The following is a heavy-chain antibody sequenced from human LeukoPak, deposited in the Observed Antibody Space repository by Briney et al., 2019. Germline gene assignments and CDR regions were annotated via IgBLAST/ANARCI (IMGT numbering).Heavy chain of an antibody. D-gene: IGHD3-10*01. V-gene: IGHV3-33*08. CDR1: RSTFSSYG. CDR3: ARDRGGAFDI. J-gene: IGHJ3*02. Sequence: GGSLRLSCVASRSTFSSYGMHWVRQAPGMGLEWVAVIWHDGSDENYADSVKGRFTISRDNSKNTLYLQMSSLRAEDTAVYYCARDRGGAFDIWGQGTMVTVSS. CDR2: IWHDGSDE.